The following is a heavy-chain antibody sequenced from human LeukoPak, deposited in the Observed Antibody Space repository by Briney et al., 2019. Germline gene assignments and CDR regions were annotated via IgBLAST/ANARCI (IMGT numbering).Heavy chain of an antibody. V-gene: IGHV4-34*12. CDR1: GGSFSGYY. J-gene: IGHJ3*02. D-gene: IGHD3-10*01. CDR3: AKSNGYGLVDI. Sequence: SETLSLTCAVYGGSFSGYYWCWIRHPPGKGLEWIGNIFYSGSTYYSPSLRSRVTISLDTSRNQFSLKLNSVTAADTAVYYCAKSNGYGLVDIWGQGTMVTVSS. CDR2: IFYSGST.